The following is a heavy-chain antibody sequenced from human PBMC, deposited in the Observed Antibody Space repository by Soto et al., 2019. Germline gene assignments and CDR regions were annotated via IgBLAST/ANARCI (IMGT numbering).Heavy chain of an antibody. J-gene: IGHJ4*02. Sequence: ASVKVSCKASGYTFISYAMHWVRQAPGQRLEWMGWINAGNGNTKYSQKFQGRVTITRDTSASTAYMELSSLRSEDTAVYYCARNLMDYDILTGYYMAPGYWGQGTLVTSPQ. D-gene: IGHD3-9*01. CDR1: GYTFISYA. CDR3: ARNLMDYDILTGYYMAPGY. CDR2: INAGNGNT. V-gene: IGHV1-3*01.